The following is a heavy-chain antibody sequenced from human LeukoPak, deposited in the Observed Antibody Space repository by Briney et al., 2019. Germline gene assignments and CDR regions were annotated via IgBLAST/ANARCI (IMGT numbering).Heavy chain of an antibody. CDR1: GFTFSSYW. CDR3: ARDKIVEATNFDS. D-gene: IGHD1-26*01. CDR2: IRQDGGEI. J-gene: IGHJ4*02. V-gene: IGHV3-7*01. Sequence: GGSLRLSCAASGFTFSSYWMAWVRQAPGKGLEWVANIRQDGGEIYYVDSVKGRFILSRDNAKNSLYLEMNSLRDEDTAVYYCARDKIVEATNFDSWGQGTLVTVSS.